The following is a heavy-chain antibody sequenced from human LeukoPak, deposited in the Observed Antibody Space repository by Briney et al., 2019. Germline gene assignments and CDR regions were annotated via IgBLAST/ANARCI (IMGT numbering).Heavy chain of an antibody. Sequence: GGSLRLSCAASGFTFSSYAMSWVRQAPGKGLEWVSAISGSGGSTYYADSVKGRFTISRDNSKNTLYLQMNSLRAEDTAVYYCAKLTTTLIYYYYYYMDVWGKGTTVTVSS. D-gene: IGHD4-17*01. CDR2: ISGSGGST. V-gene: IGHV3-23*01. CDR3: AKLTTTLIYYYYYYMDV. CDR1: GFTFSSYA. J-gene: IGHJ6*03.